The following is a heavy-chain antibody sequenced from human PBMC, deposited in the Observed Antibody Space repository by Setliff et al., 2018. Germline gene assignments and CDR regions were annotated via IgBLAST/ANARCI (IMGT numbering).Heavy chain of an antibody. CDR2: IFPGDSET. D-gene: IGHD1-26*01. CDR3: ARRNSGTWDFDY. J-gene: IGHJ4*02. V-gene: IGHV5-51*01. CDR1: GYSFTSYY. Sequence: RGESLKISCKASGYSFTSYYIAWVRQMPGKGLEWVGAIFPGDSETRYCPSFQGQVTISADKSITTAYLQWSSLKASDTAMYFCARRNSGTWDFDYWGQGTLVTVSS.